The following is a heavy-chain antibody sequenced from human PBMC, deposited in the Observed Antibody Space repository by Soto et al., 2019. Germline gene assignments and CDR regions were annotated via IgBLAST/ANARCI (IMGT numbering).Heavy chain of an antibody. CDR2: INHSGST. J-gene: IGHJ3*02. V-gene: IGHV4-34*01. Sequence: SETLSLTCAVYGGSFSGYYWSWIRQPPGKGLEWIGEINHSGSTNYNPSLKSRVTISVDTSKNQFSLKLSSVTAADTAVYYCARDPRTYYYGSGRSDSGGARNAFDIWGQGTMVTVSS. CDR1: GGSFSGYY. D-gene: IGHD3-10*01. CDR3: ARDPRTYYYGSGRSDSGGARNAFDI.